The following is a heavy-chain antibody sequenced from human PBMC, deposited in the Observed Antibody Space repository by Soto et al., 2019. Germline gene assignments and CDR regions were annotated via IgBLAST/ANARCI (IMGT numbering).Heavy chain of an antibody. CDR1: GFTFTDYY. CDR3: ARPTSPPEGEEVWNNWHNPYNCFDP. J-gene: IGHJ5*02. V-gene: IGHV1-2*02. CDR2: INPNSGAT. D-gene: IGHD1-1*01. Sequence: QVQLVQSGAEVKRPGASMKVSCKASGFTFTDYYIHWVRQAPGQGLEWMGWINPNSGATHYAQKFQGRVTMTRDTSINTAFIELSSLTFDDMAVYYCARPTSPPEGEEVWNNWHNPYNCFDPWGQGTLVTVSS.